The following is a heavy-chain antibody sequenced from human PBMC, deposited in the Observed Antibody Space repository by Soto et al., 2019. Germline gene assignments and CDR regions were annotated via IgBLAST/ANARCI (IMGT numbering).Heavy chain of an antibody. D-gene: IGHD2-15*01. Sequence: QITLRESGPTLVQPTQTLTLTCTLSGVSLTTSGVGVGWIRQPPGKALEWLALIYWVDDKRFSPSLNSRLAITRDTSKNQVVMTMTDMAPVDTAIYYCAHRQRTVVVGAPFDLWGQGSPVTVSS. CDR1: GVSLTTSGVG. J-gene: IGHJ4*02. CDR2: IYWVDDK. CDR3: AHRQRTVVVGAPFDL. V-gene: IGHV2-5*02.